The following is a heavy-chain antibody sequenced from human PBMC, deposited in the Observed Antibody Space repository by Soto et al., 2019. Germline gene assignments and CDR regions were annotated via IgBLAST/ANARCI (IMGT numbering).Heavy chain of an antibody. Sequence: SETLSLTCAVDGGSFSCYYWSWIRQPPGKGLEWIGEINHSGSTNYNPSLKSRVTISVDTSKNQFSLKLSSVTAADTAVYYCARFIVATYNWFDPWGQGTLVTVSS. CDR3: ARFIVATYNWFDP. V-gene: IGHV4-34*01. J-gene: IGHJ5*02. CDR1: GGSFSCYY. D-gene: IGHD5-12*01. CDR2: INHSGST.